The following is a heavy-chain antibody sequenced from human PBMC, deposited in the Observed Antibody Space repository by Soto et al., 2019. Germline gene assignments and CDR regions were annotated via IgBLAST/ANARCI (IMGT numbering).Heavy chain of an antibody. J-gene: IGHJ4*02. D-gene: IGHD6-25*01. CDR1: GFTFRSCS. V-gene: IGHV3-48*02. CDR2: ISSTSSTI. Sequence: EVQLVESGGGLVQLGGSLRLSCAASGFTFRSCSMNWVRQAPGKGLEWLSYISSTSSTIYYADSVKGRFTISRDNAKNALYLQMNSLRDEDTAVYYCASWPDAADYWGQGTLVPVSS. CDR3: ASWPDAADY.